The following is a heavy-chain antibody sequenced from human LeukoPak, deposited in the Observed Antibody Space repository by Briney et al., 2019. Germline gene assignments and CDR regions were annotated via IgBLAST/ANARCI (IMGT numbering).Heavy chain of an antibody. J-gene: IGHJ3*02. CDR3: ASQTKYYYGSGSYWGAFDI. Sequence: GGSLRLSCAASGFTSDDHAMHWVRQAPGKGLEWVSLISGDTYYADSVKGRFTISRDNSKNSLYPQMNSLRTDDTALYYCASQTKYYYGSGSYWGAFDIWGQGTMVTVSS. V-gene: IGHV3-43*02. CDR1: GFTSDDHA. D-gene: IGHD3-10*01. CDR2: ISGDT.